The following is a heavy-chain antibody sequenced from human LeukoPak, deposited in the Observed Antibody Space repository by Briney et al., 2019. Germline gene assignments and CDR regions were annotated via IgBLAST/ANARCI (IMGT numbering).Heavy chain of an antibody. D-gene: IGHD2/OR15-2a*01. Sequence: QSGGSLRLSCAASGFTFNSYAMSWVRQAPGKGLEWVSAISGSGGSTYYADSVKGRFTISRDNSKNTLYLQMNSLRAEDTAVYYCAKDLLSISPRGYMDVWGKGTTVTVSS. J-gene: IGHJ6*03. V-gene: IGHV3-23*01. CDR3: AKDLLSISPRGYMDV. CDR1: GFTFNSYA. CDR2: ISGSGGST.